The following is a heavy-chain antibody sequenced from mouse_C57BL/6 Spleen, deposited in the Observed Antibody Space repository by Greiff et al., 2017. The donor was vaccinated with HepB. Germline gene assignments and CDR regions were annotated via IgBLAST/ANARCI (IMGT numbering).Heavy chain of an antibody. J-gene: IGHJ3*01. CDR3: ARLEGYDYDGGFAY. Sequence: QVQLKESGAELVKPGASVKISCKASGYAFSSYWMNWVKQRPGKGLEWIGQIYPGDGDTNYNGKFKGKATLTADKSSSTAYMQLSSLTSEDSAVYFCARLEGYDYDGGFAYWGQGTLVTVSA. CDR1: GYAFSSYW. V-gene: IGHV1-80*01. CDR2: IYPGDGDT. D-gene: IGHD2-4*01.